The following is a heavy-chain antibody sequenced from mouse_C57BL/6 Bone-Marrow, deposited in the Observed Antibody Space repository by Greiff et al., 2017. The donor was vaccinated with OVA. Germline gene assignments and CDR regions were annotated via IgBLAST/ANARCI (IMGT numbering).Heavy chain of an antibody. D-gene: IGHD2-3*01. CDR3: AREGDGYFHY. V-gene: IGHV1-69*01. Sequence: VQLQQSGAELVMPGASVKLSCKASGYTFTSYWMHWVKQRPGQGLEWIGEIDPSDSYTNYSQKFKGKSTLTVDKSSSTAYMQLSSLTSEDSAVYYCAREGDGYFHYWGQGTTLTVSS. J-gene: IGHJ2*01. CDR2: IDPSDSYT. CDR1: GYTFTSYW.